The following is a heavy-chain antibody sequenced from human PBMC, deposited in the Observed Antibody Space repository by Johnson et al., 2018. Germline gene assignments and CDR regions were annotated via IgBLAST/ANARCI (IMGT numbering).Heavy chain of an antibody. J-gene: IGHJ6*03. CDR1: GFTFSSYA. Sequence: VQLVESGGGLVQPGGSLRLSCAASGFTFSSYAMSWVRQAPGKGLEGVSAISGSGGSTYYADSVKGRFTISRDNSKTTLYLQMNSLRAEDTAVYYCAKRFMQQLGFYYYYYMDVWGKGTTVTVSS. V-gene: IGHV3-23*04. CDR2: ISGSGGST. D-gene: IGHD6-13*01. CDR3: AKRFMQQLGFYYYYYMDV.